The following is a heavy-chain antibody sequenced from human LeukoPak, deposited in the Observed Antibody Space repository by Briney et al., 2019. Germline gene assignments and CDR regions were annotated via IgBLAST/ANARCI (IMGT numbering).Heavy chain of an antibody. CDR3: ARDTSYYDFWSGYQFSFDY. CDR2: ISSSGSTI. J-gene: IGHJ4*02. CDR1: GFTFSDYY. V-gene: IGHV3-11*04. Sequence: PGGSLRLSCAASGFTFSDYYMSWIRQAPGKGLEWVSYISSSGSTIYYADSVKGRFTISRDNAKNSLYLQMNSLRAEDTAVYYCARDTSYYDFWSGYQFSFDYWGQGTLVTVSS. D-gene: IGHD3-3*01.